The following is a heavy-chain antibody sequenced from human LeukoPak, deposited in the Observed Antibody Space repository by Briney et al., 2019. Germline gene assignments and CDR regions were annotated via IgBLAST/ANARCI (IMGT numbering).Heavy chain of an antibody. Sequence: GGSLRLSCAASGFTFSRYAMHWVRQAPGKGLEWVAVISYDGSNKYYADSVKGRFTISRDNSKNTLYLQMNSLRVEDTALYYCARYGGNAFDVWGQGTMVTVSS. CDR3: ARYGGNAFDV. D-gene: IGHD4/OR15-4a*01. CDR1: GFTFSRYA. CDR2: ISYDGSNK. V-gene: IGHV3-30-3*01. J-gene: IGHJ3*01.